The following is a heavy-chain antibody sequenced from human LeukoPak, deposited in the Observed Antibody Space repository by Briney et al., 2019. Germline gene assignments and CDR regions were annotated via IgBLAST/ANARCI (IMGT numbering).Heavy chain of an antibody. Sequence: GGSLRLSCAVSGLTFINYWMSWVRQARGKGLEWVANINRDGSGKYYLPSVRGRFTISKDDAKDSLYLQMDSLRPEDTAIYYCARVEYTGNGNLYWGQGTLVTVSS. CDR3: ARVEYTGNGNLY. J-gene: IGHJ4*02. V-gene: IGHV3-7*01. CDR1: GLTFINYW. CDR2: INRDGSGK. D-gene: IGHD2-8*02.